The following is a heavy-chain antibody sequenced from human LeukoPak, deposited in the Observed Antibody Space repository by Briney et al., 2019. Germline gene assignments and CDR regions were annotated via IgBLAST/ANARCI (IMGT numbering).Heavy chain of an antibody. V-gene: IGHV3-30*02. J-gene: IGHJ4*02. CDR3: AKDLGARSIAAAGTPDY. Sequence: GGSLRLSCAASGFTFSSYGMHWVRQAPGKGLEWVAFIRYDGSNKCYADSVKGRFTISRDNSKNTLYLQMNSLRAEDTAVYYCAKDLGARSIAAAGTPDYWGQGTLVTVSS. D-gene: IGHD6-13*01. CDR1: GFTFSSYG. CDR2: IRYDGSNK.